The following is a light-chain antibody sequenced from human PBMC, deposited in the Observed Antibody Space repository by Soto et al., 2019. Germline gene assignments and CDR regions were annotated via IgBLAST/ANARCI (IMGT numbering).Light chain of an antibody. CDR1: QSVSSY. J-gene: IGKJ5*01. CDR2: GAS. CDR3: QQRSNWPPIT. Sequence: EIVVTQSPSTLSLSPGERATLSCRASQSVSSYLAWYQQKPGQAPRLLIYGASTRTTGIPARFSGSGSGTDFTLTISSLEPEDFAVYYCQQRSNWPPITFGQGTRLEI. V-gene: IGKV3-11*01.